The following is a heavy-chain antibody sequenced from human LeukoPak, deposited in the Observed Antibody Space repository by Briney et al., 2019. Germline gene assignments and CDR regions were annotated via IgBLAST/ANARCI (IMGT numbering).Heavy chain of an antibody. J-gene: IGHJ4*02. Sequence: PGGSLRLSCAVSGFAFGSEAMSWVRQSPARGLEWVASISPGGGSTYYADSVKGRFTISRDNSKNTLYLQMNSLRAEDTAVYYCANADYDFWSGYWTEFDYWGQGTLVTVSS. CDR3: ANADYDFWSGYWTEFDY. CDR2: ISPGGGST. V-gene: IGHV3-23*01. CDR1: GFAFGSEA. D-gene: IGHD3-3*01.